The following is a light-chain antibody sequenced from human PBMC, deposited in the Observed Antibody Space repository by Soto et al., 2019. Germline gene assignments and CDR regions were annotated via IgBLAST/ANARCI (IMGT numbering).Light chain of an antibody. V-gene: IGLV2-14*01. CDR1: SSDVGGYDF. Sequence: QSVLTQPASVSGSPGQSITISCTGTSSDVGGYDFVSWYQQHAGRAPKLLIYEVSRRPSGVSNRFSGSKSGNTASLTISGLQAEDEADYYCNSYTGSNSFVFGTGTKVTVL. CDR3: NSYTGSNSFV. CDR2: EVS. J-gene: IGLJ1*01.